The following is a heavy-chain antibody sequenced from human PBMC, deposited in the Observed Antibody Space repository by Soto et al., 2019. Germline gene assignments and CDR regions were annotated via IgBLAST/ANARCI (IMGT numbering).Heavy chain of an antibody. V-gene: IGHV1-46*01. J-gene: IGHJ5*02. Sequence: AASVKVSCKASGYTFIDYYMHWVRQAPGQGLEWMGIVNPSGAGTSYAQKFRGRVTMTRDTSTSTVYMELSSLTSEDTAVYFCARGYGSGTYYQKWFDPWGEGTLVTVSS. CDR3: ARGYGSGTYYQKWFDP. CDR1: GYTFIDYY. D-gene: IGHD3-10*01. CDR2: VNPSGAGT.